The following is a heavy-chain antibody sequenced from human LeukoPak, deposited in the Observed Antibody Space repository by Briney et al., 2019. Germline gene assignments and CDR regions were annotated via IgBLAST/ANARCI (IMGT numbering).Heavy chain of an antibody. CDR2: INSDGSST. CDR3: ARNLFAGDCA. J-gene: IGHJ5*02. CDR1: GFTRSSFW. Sequence: GGSLRVSCAASGFTRSSFWMHGVGEAPGYLLLWVSGINSDGSSTKCADSVKGRFTISRDNAKNTLYLQMSSLRAEDTAVYYCARNLFAGDCAWGQGTLVTVSS. D-gene: IGHD2-21*02. V-gene: IGHV3-74*03.